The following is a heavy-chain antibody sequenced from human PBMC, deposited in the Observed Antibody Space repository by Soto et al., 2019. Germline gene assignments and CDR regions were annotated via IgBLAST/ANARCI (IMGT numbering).Heavy chain of an antibody. Sequence: QVQLVESGGGVVQPGRSLRLSCAASGFTFSSHAMNWVRQAPGKGLEWVALIWNDGNNKYYADAGSVKGRFTISRDNSRNTLYLEMNSVRADDTGVYYCARGPDYSNFGYFDYWGQGTLVTVSS. CDR1: GFTFSSHA. J-gene: IGHJ4*02. CDR2: IWNDGNNK. CDR3: ARGPDYSNFGYFDY. V-gene: IGHV3-33*01. D-gene: IGHD4-4*01.